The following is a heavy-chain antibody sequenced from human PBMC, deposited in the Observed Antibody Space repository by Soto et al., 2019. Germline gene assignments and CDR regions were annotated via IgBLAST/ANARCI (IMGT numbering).Heavy chain of an antibody. Sequence: QVKLVEAGGGVVQPGRSLGLSCAASGFMFNNYGMHWVRQAPGKGLGWVAIISFDGTNKYYADSVMGRFTISRDNSKNTVYLQMLSLRHEDTAVYYCAKDLLGDRSGSHHWGDFWGQGTRVTVSS. CDR1: GFMFNNYG. CDR3: AKDLLGDRSGSHHWGDF. J-gene: IGHJ4*02. V-gene: IGHV3-30*18. CDR2: ISFDGTNK. D-gene: IGHD3-22*01.